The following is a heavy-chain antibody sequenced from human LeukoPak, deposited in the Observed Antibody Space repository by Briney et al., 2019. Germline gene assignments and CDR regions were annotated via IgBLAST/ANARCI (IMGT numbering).Heavy chain of an antibody. Sequence: KPSETLSLTCTVSGGSISNYHWSWIRQPAEKGLEWIGCIYSSGTTNYSPSLKSRVTMSVDTSKNQFSLKLNSVTVADTAVYYCASHRGAWWGYFDYWGQGILVTVSS. CDR2: IYSSGTT. CDR1: GGSISNYH. V-gene: IGHV4-4*07. CDR3: ASHRGAWWGYFDY. J-gene: IGHJ4*02. D-gene: IGHD2-8*02.